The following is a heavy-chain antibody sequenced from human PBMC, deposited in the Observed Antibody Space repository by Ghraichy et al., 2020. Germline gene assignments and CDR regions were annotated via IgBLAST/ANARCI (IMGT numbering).Heavy chain of an antibody. CDR1: GFTFSSYA. CDR2: ISYDGSNK. CDR3: ARDGVAGTPENLFDY. J-gene: IGHJ4*02. V-gene: IGHV3-30*04. Sequence: GGSLRLSCAASGFTFSSYAMHWVRQAPGKGLEWVAVISYDGSNKYYADSVKGRFTISRDNSKNTLYLQMNSLRAEDTAVYYCARDGVAGTPENLFDYWGQGTLVTVSS. D-gene: IGHD6-19*01.